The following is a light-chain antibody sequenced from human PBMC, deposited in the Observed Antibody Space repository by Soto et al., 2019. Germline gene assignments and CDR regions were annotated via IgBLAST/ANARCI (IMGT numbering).Light chain of an antibody. V-gene: IGLV2-23*01. Sequence: QSLLTQPASVSGSPGQSITISSTGTSSDVGSYNLVSWYQQHPGKAPKLMIYEGSKRPSGVSNRFSGSKSGNTASLTISGLQAEDEADYYCCSYAGSSTYVVFGGGTKLTVL. CDR3: CSYAGSSTYVV. CDR1: SSDVGSYNL. J-gene: IGLJ2*01. CDR2: EGS.